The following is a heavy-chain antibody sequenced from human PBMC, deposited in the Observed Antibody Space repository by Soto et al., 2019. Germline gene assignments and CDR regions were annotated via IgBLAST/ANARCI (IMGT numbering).Heavy chain of an antibody. CDR1: GYTFTSYY. V-gene: IGHV1-46*01. D-gene: IGHD5-18*01. Sequence: ASVKVSCKASGYTFTSYYMHWVRQAPGQGLEWMGISNPSGGSTSYAQKFQGRVTMTRDTSTSTVYMELSSLRSEDTAVYYCARALPRSSGYSYDALDYWGQGTQVTVSS. CDR3: ARALPRSSGYSYDALDY. J-gene: IGHJ4*02. CDR2: SNPSGGST.